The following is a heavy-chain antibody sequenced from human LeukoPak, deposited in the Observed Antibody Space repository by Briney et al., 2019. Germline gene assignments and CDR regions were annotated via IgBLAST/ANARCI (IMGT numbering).Heavy chain of an antibody. CDR2: ISAYNGNT. V-gene: IGHV1-18*01. CDR1: GYTFTSYG. CDR3: ARNVLLWFGEPKYYYYYYYMDV. Sequence: ASVKVSCKASGYTFTSYGISWVRQAPGQGLEWMGWISAYNGNTNYAQKLQGRVTMTTDTSTSTAYMELRSLRSDDTAVYYCARNVLLWFGEPKYYYYYYYMDVWGKGTTVTVSS. D-gene: IGHD3-10*01. J-gene: IGHJ6*03.